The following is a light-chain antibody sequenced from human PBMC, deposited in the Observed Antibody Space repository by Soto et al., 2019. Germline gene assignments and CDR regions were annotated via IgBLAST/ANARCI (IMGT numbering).Light chain of an antibody. CDR1: SSDVGSYNL. CDR2: EGS. Sequence: QSALTQPASVSGSPGQSITISCTGTSSDVGSYNLVSWYQQHPGKAPKLMIYEGSKRPSGVSNRFSGSKSGNTASLTISGLQAEDEADYYCWSYAGSGTFGVFGGGTKLTVL. CDR3: WSYAGSGTFGV. J-gene: IGLJ3*02. V-gene: IGLV2-23*03.